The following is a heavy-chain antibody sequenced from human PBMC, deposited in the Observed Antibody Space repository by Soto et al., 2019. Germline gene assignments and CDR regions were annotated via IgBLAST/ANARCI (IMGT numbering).Heavy chain of an antibody. CDR2: ISTYNGNT. Sequence: QVQLVQSGAEVKKPGASVKVSCKASAYTFTSYVISWVRQAPGQGLEWMGWISTYNGNTNYAQKLQGRVTMTTDTSRGTAYRERGGRGPNAPPLYYVARGGNGGSRAVFDPGAREPWSPSPQ. D-gene: IGHD2-8*01. J-gene: IGHJ5*02. CDR3: ARGGNGGSRAVFDP. V-gene: IGHV1-18*01. CDR1: AYTFTSYV.